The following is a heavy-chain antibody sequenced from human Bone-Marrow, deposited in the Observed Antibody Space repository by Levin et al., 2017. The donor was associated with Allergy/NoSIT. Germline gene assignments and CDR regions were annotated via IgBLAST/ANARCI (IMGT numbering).Heavy chain of an antibody. CDR2: INSDGSST. CDR3: ARGWYSFDS. Sequence: GGSLRLSCAASGLTFDSYTFNTYWMHWVRQAPGKGLVRVSRINSDGSSTDYADSVKGRFTVSRDNARNTLYLQMNSLRAEDTAVYYCARGWYSFDSWGQGTLVTVSS. J-gene: IGHJ4*02. CDR1: GLTFDSYTFNTYW. V-gene: IGHV3-74*01.